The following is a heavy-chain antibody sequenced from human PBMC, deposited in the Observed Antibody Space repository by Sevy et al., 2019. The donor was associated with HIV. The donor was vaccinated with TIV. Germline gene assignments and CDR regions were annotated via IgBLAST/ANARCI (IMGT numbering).Heavy chain of an antibody. CDR1: GFTFSIYA. D-gene: IGHD3-10*01. CDR2: ISITGGST. V-gene: IGHV3-23*01. Sequence: GGSLRLSCAASGFTFSIYAMSWVRQAPGKGLEWVSVISITGGSTYYADSVKGRFTICRDNSKNTLYLQMNTLRAEDTAVYYCAKDRVSGTYYTGDFDYWGQGTLVTVSS. J-gene: IGHJ4*02. CDR3: AKDRVSGTYYTGDFDY.